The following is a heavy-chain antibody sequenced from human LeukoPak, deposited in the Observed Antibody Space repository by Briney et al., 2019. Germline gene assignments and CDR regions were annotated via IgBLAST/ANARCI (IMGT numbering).Heavy chain of an antibody. CDR3: ARGGPPYYYYYMDV. J-gene: IGHJ6*03. Sequence: KPSETLSLTCTVSGGSISSYYWSWIRQPPGKGLEWIGYIYYSGSTNYNPSLKSRVTISVDTSKNQFSLKLSSVTAADTAVYYCARGGPPYYYYYMDVWGKGTTVTVSS. CDR1: GGSISSYY. CDR2: IYYSGST. D-gene: IGHD3-16*01. V-gene: IGHV4-59*08.